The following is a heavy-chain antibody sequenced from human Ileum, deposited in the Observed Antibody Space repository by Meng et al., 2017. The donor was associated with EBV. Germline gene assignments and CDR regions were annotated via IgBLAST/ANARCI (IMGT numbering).Heavy chain of an antibody. CDR2: MYYSGST. D-gene: IGHD6-19*01. CDR3: ATRVAAVKYYIDY. CDR1: GGSISNENDY. J-gene: IGHJ4*02. V-gene: IGHV4-39*07. Sequence: LRKSGPGLVNPSKTRSLTCTVSGGSISNENDYWGWIRRHPGKGLEWIGSMYYSGSTYYNPSLKSRVTMSLDTSKNQFSLQLTSVTAADTALYYCATRVAAVKYYIDYWGQGTLVTVSS.